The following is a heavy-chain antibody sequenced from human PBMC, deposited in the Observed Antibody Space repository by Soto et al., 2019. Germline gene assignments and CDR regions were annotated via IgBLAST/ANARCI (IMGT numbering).Heavy chain of an antibody. CDR1: GGTFSSYT. CDR3: ATSITGTTVIDY. CDR2: IIPILGIA. V-gene: IGHV1-69*02. J-gene: IGHJ4*02. D-gene: IGHD1-7*01. Sequence: QVQLVQSGAEVKKPGSSVKVSCKASGGTFSSYTISWVRQAPGQGLEWMGRIIPILGIANYAQKFQGRVTITADKSTSTAYMELSSLRSEDTAVYYCATSITGTTVIDYWGQGTLVTGSS.